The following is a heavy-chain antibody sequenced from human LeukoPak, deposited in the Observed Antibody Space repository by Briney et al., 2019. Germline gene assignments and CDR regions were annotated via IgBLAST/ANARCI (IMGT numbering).Heavy chain of an antibody. D-gene: IGHD4-17*01. CDR2: INPNSGGT. J-gene: IGHJ4*02. V-gene: IGHV1-2*06. CDR3: AGASGYGDYDY. Sequence: GASVKVSCKASGYTFAGYYMLWARQAPGQGLEWMGRINPNSGGTNYAQKFQGRVTMTRDTSISTAYMELSRLRSDDTAVYYCAGASGYGDYDYWGQGTLVTVSS. CDR1: GYTFAGYY.